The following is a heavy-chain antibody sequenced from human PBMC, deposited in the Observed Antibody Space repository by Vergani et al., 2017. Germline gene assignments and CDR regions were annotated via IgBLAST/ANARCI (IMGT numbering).Heavy chain of an antibody. Sequence: EVQLVESGGGLVKPGGSLRLSCAASGFTFSSYSMNWVRQAPGKGLEWVSSISSSSSYIYYADSVKGRFTISRDNAKNSLYLQMNSLRAEDTAVYYCAGDNLERMVVGPDALDIWGQGTMVTVSS. CDR1: GFTFSSYS. D-gene: IGHD1-1*01. V-gene: IGHV3-21*01. J-gene: IGHJ3*02. CDR2: ISSSSSYI. CDR3: AGDNLERMVVGPDALDI.